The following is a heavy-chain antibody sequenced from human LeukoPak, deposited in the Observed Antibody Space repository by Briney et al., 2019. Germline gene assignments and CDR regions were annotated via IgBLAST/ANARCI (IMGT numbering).Heavy chain of an antibody. J-gene: IGHJ3*02. CDR2: ISYDGSNK. Sequence: GGSLRLSCAASGFTFSSYAMHWVRQAPGKGLEWVAVISYDGSNKYYADSVKGRFTISRDNSKNTLYLQMNSLRAEDTAVYYCARDRADYGDHPGAFDIWGQGTMVTASS. CDR3: ARDRADYGDHPGAFDI. D-gene: IGHD4-17*01. V-gene: IGHV3-30-3*01. CDR1: GFTFSSYA.